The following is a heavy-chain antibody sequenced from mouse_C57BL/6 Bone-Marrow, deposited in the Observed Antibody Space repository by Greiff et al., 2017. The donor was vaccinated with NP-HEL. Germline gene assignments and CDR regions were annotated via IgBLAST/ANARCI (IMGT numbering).Heavy chain of an antibody. Sequence: EVQLVESGGDLVKPGGSLKLSCAASGFTFSSYGMSWVRQTPDKRLEWVANISSGGSYTYYPDSVKGRFTISRDNAKNTLYLQMSSLKSEDTAMYYCARHGGLPAWFAYWGQGTLVTVSA. CDR3: ARHGGLPAWFAY. V-gene: IGHV5-6*01. CDR2: ISSGGSYT. CDR1: GFTFSSYG. J-gene: IGHJ3*01.